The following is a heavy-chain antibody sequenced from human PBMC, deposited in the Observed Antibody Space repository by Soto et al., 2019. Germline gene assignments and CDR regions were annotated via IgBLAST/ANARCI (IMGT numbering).Heavy chain of an antibody. V-gene: IGHV1-46*01. CDR1: RDTFTSYY. CDR2: INPHGGST. CDR3: ARSSGGNFGIIIEGTNWFAP. D-gene: IGHD1-26*01. J-gene: IGHJ5*02. Sequence: ASVNVSCKSPRDTFTSYYINWVRQAPGQGLECMGVINPHGGSTAYAQKFKGRVTLTRDTSASTVYMEVSSLTSEDTAMYYCARSSGGNFGIIIEGTNWFAPWGQGTLVTVSS.